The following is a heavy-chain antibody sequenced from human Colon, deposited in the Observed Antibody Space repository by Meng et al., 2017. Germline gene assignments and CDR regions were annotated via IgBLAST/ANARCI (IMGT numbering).Heavy chain of an antibody. J-gene: IGHJ4*02. D-gene: IGHD2-15*01. CDR1: GYTLY. V-gene: IGHV1-2*06. Sequence: VQLVQSGAEVKKPGASVTVSCKPSGYTLYIHWVRLRPGEGLEWMGRINPRTGDTKSAQSFQGRVTMTRDTSTTTFSMDLRSLTTDDSAIYFCARESADGGSFDLWGQGTLVTVSS. CDR2: INPRTGDT. CDR3: ARESADGGSFDL.